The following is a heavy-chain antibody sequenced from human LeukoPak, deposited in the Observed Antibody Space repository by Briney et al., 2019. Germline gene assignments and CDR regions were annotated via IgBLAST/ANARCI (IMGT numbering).Heavy chain of an antibody. V-gene: IGHV3-23*01. CDR3: APDPNKWLRNY. Sequence: PVGSLRLSCAASGFTFSSYAMNWVRQAPGKGLEWVSDISGSGGSTYYADSVKGRFTISRDNSNNTLYLQMNSLRVEDTAVYYCAPDPNKWLRNYWGQGTLVTVSS. CDR2: ISGSGGST. D-gene: IGHD5-12*01. CDR1: GFTFSSYA. J-gene: IGHJ4*02.